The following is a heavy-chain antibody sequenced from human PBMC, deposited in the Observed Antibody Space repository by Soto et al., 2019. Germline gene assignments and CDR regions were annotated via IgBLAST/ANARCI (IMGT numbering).Heavy chain of an antibody. J-gene: IGHJ6*03. V-gene: IGHV4-4*02. D-gene: IGHD5-12*01. CDR1: SGSFSSSKW. CDR2: IYHSGST. Sequence: QVQLQASGPGLVKPSGTLSLTCAVSSGSFSSSKWWSWVRQPPGKGLEWIGEIYHSGSTHYNPSLKRRVTISVDKAKHQFSLKLSSVTAADTAVYYCACGYDYYYYMDVWGKGTTVTVS. CDR3: ACGYDYYYYMDV.